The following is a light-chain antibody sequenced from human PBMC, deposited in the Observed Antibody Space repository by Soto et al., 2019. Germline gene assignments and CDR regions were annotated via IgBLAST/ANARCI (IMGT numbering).Light chain of an antibody. CDR2: AAS. V-gene: IGKV1-39*01. Sequence: DIQMTQSPSSLSASVGDRVTITCRASQGISTYLNWYQQKPGKAPKLLIYAASSLQSGVPSRFSGSGSGTDFTLTISSLQPEDFATCYCQQSYSTPLTFGGGTKVDIK. J-gene: IGKJ4*01. CDR3: QQSYSTPLT. CDR1: QGISTY.